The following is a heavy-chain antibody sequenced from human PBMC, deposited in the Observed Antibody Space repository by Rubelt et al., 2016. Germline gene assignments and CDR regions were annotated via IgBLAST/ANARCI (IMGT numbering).Heavy chain of an antibody. CDR2: ISYDGSNK. Sequence: QVQLVESGGGVVQPGRSLRLSCAASGFTFSSYAMHWVRQAPGKGLEWVAVISYDGSNKYYADSVKGRFTISRGNSKNTLYLQMNSLRAEDTAVYYCARENYGDYYCDYWGQGTLVTVSS. CDR1: GFTFSSYA. CDR3: ARENYGDYYCDY. D-gene: IGHD4-17*01. V-gene: IGHV3-30*04. J-gene: IGHJ4*02.